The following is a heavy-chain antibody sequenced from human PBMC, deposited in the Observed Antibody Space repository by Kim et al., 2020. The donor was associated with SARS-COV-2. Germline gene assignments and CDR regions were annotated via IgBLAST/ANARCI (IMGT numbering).Heavy chain of an antibody. Sequence: YEQKFQGRVTITADESTSTAYMELSSLRSEDTAVYYCASSIKGSSGAFDIWGQGTMVTVSS. D-gene: IGHD3-22*01. CDR3: ASSIKGSSGAFDI. V-gene: IGHV1-69*01. J-gene: IGHJ3*02.